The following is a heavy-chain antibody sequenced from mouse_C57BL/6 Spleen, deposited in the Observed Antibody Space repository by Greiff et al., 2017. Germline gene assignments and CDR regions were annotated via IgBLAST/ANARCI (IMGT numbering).Heavy chain of an antibody. CDR2: IDPEDGDT. D-gene: IGHD2-5*01. Sequence: VQLKQSGAELVRPGASVKLSCTASGFNIKDYYMHWVKQRPEQGLEWIGRIDPEDGDTEYAPKFQGKATMTADTSSNTAYLQLSSLTSEDTAVYYCTPYYSNYDFDYWGQGTTLTVSS. CDR1: GFNIKDYY. V-gene: IGHV14-1*01. J-gene: IGHJ2*01. CDR3: TPYYSNYDFDY.